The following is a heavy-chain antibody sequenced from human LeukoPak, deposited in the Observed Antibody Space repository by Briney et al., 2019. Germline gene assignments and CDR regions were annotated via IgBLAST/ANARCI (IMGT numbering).Heavy chain of an antibody. J-gene: IGHJ4*02. Sequence: GGSLRLSCAASGFTFSSYAMSWVRRTPGKGLEWVSAITGGGGTTYYADSVKGRFTISRDNPKNALYLQMNSLRAEDTAVYYCAKDPPILRWSFDYWGQGTLVTVSS. D-gene: IGHD4-23*01. CDR2: ITGGGGTT. V-gene: IGHV3-23*01. CDR1: GFTFSSYA. CDR3: AKDPPILRWSFDY.